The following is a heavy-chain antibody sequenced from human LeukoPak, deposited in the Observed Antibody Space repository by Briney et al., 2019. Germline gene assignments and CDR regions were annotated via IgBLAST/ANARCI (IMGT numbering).Heavy chain of an antibody. CDR3: AKWIVSTSAGGFDY. D-gene: IGHD2-2*01. CDR2: ISYDGSNK. Sequence: GGSLRLSCAASGFTFSYFGMHWVRQAPGKGLEWVAVISYDGSNKYYADSVKGRFTISRDNSKNTLYLQMNSLRTEDTAVYYCAKWIVSTSAGGFDYWGQGTLVTVSS. CDR1: GFTFSYFG. V-gene: IGHV3-30*18. J-gene: IGHJ4*02.